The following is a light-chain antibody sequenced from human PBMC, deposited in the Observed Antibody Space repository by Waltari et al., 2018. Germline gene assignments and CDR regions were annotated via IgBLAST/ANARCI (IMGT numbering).Light chain of an antibody. V-gene: IGKV3-15*01. CDR1: QSVGTK. CDR2: GAS. CDR3: QQYNLWPWT. J-gene: IGKJ1*01. Sequence: EIVMTQSPVTLSVSPGERATHSCRASQSVGTKLAWYQQKPGQAPRLLIYGASTRATGIAARFSGSGSGTEFTLTISSLQSEDFAIYYCQQYNLWPWTFDQGTKVDIK.